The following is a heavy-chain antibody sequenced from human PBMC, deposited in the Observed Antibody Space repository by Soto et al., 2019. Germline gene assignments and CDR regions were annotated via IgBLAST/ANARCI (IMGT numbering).Heavy chain of an antibody. J-gene: IGHJ3*02. CDR2: IYATGTT. CDR3: ARDQGYNYDSSGYYTHAFDI. Sequence: PSETLSLTCTVSGASISGFYWSWIRKSAGKGLEWIGRIYATGTTDYNPSLKSRVMMSVDTSKNQFSLKLSSVTAADTAVYYCARDQGYNYDSSGYYTHAFDIWGQGTMVTVSS. D-gene: IGHD3-22*01. CDR1: GASISGFY. V-gene: IGHV4-4*07.